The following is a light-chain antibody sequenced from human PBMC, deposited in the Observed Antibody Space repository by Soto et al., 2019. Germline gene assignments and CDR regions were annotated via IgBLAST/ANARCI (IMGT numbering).Light chain of an antibody. V-gene: IGKV3-20*01. CDR1: QSVSSSY. CDR2: GAS. Sequence: EIVLTQSPGTLSLSPGGRATLSCRASQSVSSSYLAWYHQKPGQXPRLLIYGASSRATGIPDRFSGSGSGTDFTLTISRLEPEDFAVYYGQQYGSSPITFGQGTRLEIK. J-gene: IGKJ5*01. CDR3: QQYGSSPIT.